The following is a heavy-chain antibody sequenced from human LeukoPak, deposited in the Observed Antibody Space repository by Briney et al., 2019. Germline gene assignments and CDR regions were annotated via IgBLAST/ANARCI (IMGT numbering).Heavy chain of an antibody. D-gene: IGHD2-21*02. J-gene: IGHJ4*02. Sequence: GESLKISCKGSGYSFTTYWIGWVRQMPGKGLEWMGIIYPGDSDTRYSPSFQGQVTISADKSISTAYLQWSSLKASDTAMNSCARTYCGGDCYYSYFDYWGQGTLVTVSS. V-gene: IGHV5-51*01. CDR3: ARTYCGGDCYYSYFDY. CDR2: IYPGDSDT. CDR1: GYSFTTYW.